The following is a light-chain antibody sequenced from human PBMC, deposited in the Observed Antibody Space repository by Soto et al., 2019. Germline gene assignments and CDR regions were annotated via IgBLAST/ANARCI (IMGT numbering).Light chain of an antibody. CDR3: QQCNTYST. Sequence: DIQLTQSPSILSASVGDRVTISCRASRSIGSWLAWYQQKPGKAPNLLIFQTSNLESGVPSRFSGSGSGTEFTLTISSLQPDDFATYYCQQCNTYSTFGQGTKVETK. J-gene: IGKJ1*01. V-gene: IGKV1-5*03. CDR1: RSIGSW. CDR2: QTS.